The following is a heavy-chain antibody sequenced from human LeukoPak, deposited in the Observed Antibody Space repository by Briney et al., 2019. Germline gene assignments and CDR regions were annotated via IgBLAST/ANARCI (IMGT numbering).Heavy chain of an antibody. Sequence: PSETLSPTCTVSGGSISSGGYYWSWIRQHPGKGLEWIGYIYYSGSTYYNPSLKSRVTISVDTSKNQFSLKLSSVTAADTAVYYCARGWRTGIDCWGQGTLVTVSS. J-gene: IGHJ4*02. D-gene: IGHD1-14*01. CDR3: ARGWRTGIDC. V-gene: IGHV4-31*03. CDR2: IYYSGST. CDR1: GGSISSGGYY.